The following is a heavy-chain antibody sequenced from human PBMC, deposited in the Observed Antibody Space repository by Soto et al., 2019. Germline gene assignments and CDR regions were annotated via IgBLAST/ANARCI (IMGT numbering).Heavy chain of an antibody. J-gene: IGHJ4*02. CDR1: GYTFTGYY. D-gene: IGHD3-22*01. Sequence: ASVKFSCKASGYTFTGYYMHWVRQAPGQGLEWMGWINPNSGGTNYAQKFQGRVTMTRDTSISTAYMELSRLRSDDTAVYYCARGFRNDSSGYYFYWGQGTLVTVSS. CDR3: ARGFRNDSSGYYFY. V-gene: IGHV1-2*02. CDR2: INPNSGGT.